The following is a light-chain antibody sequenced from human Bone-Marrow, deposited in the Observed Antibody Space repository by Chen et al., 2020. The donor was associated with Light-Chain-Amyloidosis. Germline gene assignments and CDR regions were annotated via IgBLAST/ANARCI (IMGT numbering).Light chain of an antibody. V-gene: IGLV2-14*01. Sequence: QSSLTQPASVPGFPGQSLTISCTGTTRDVAGYNFVSWYQQHPGKAPKLMIYDVSNRPSGVSNRFSGSKSGNTASLTISGLQAEDEADYYCSSYTSSSTLVFGGGTKLTVL. CDR3: SSYTSSSTLV. J-gene: IGLJ2*01. CDR1: TRDVAGYNF. CDR2: DVS.